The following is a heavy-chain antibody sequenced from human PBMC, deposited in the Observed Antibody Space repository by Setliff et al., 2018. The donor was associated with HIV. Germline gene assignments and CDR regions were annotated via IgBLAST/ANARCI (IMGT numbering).Heavy chain of an antibody. CDR3: ARLDSSGYYRSFDV. Sequence: PGESLKISCKASGYTFTNYWTAWVRQMPGKGLEWMGIIHPRDFDIKYSQSFQGQVTISADKSLSTAYLQWNSLKASDTALYYCARLDSSGYYRSFDVRGQGTMVTVSS. CDR1: GYTFTNYW. D-gene: IGHD3-22*01. CDR2: IHPRDFDI. J-gene: IGHJ3*01. V-gene: IGHV5-51*01.